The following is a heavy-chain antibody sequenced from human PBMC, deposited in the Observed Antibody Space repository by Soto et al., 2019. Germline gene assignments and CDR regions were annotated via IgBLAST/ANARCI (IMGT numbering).Heavy chain of an antibody. V-gene: IGHV1-69*13. D-gene: IGHD5-18*01. J-gene: IGHJ6*04. CDR1: GGTFSSYA. Sequence: GASVKVSCKASGGTFSSYAISWVRQAPGQGLEWKGGIIPIFGTANYAQKFQGRVTITADESTSTAYMELSSLRSEDTAVYYCARDGYSYGYSYHCGMDVWGKGTTGIFSS. CDR2: IIPIFGTA. CDR3: ARDGYSYGYSYHCGMDV.